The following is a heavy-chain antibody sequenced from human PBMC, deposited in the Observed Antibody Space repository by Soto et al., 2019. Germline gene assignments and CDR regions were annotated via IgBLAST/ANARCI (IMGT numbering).Heavy chain of an antibody. Sequence: LRLSCAASGFTFSSYAMSWVRQAPGKGLEWVSAISGSGGSTYYADSVKGRFTISRDNSKNTLYLQMNSLRAEDTAVYYCAKDRTAVARGAEYFQHWGQGTLVTVSS. D-gene: IGHD6-19*01. CDR1: GFTFSSYA. CDR3: AKDRTAVARGAEYFQH. J-gene: IGHJ1*01. V-gene: IGHV3-23*01. CDR2: ISGSGGST.